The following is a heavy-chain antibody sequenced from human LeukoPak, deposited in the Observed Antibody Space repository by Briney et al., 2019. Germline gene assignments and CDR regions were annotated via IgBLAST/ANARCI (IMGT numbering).Heavy chain of an antibody. V-gene: IGHV1-46*01. D-gene: IGHD3-3*01. CDR2: INPSGGST. CDR3: ARVLERRFDY. CDR1: GYTFTSYY. Sequence: EASVKVSYKASGYTFTSYYMHWVRQAPGQGLEWMGIINPSGGSTIYAQKFQGRVTMTRDTSTSTVYMELSILRSEDTAVYYCARVLERRFDYWGQGTLVTVSS. J-gene: IGHJ4*02.